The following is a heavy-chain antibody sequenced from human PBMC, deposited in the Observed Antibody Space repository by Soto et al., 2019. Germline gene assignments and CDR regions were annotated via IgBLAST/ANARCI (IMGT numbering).Heavy chain of an antibody. CDR2: MNPNSGNT. J-gene: IGHJ6*02. CDR3: ARYGVNQWLVRPNYYYYGMDV. D-gene: IGHD6-19*01. CDR1: GYTFTSYD. Sequence: GASVKVSCKASGYTFTSYDINWVRQATGQGLEWMGWMNPNSGNTGYAQKFQGRVTMTRNTSISTAYMELSSLRSEDTAVYYCARYGVNQWLVRPNYYYYGMDVWGQGTTVTVSS. V-gene: IGHV1-8*01.